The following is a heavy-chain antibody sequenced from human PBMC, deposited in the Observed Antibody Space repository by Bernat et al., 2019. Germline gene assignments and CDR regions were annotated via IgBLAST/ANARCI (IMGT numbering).Heavy chain of an antibody. CDR1: GFTFSDYY. CDR3: AREVRDGDHFDY. V-gene: IGHV3-11*06. Sequence: QVQLVESGGGVVQPGRSLRLSCAASGFTFSDYYMSWIRQAPGKGLEWVSYISSSSSYTNYADSVKGRFTISRDNAKNSLYLQMNSLRAEDTAVYYCAREVRDGDHFDYWGQGTLVTVSS. J-gene: IGHJ4*02. CDR2: ISSSSSYT. D-gene: IGHD4-17*01.